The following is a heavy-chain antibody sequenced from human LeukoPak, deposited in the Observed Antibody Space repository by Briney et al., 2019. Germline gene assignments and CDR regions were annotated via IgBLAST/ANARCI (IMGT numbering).Heavy chain of an antibody. CDR2: IYPGDSDT. V-gene: IGHV5-51*01. CDR3: ARHSLLNFPPDY. CDR1: GSTFTSYW. Sequence: GESLKISWKGSGSTFTSYWIGWVRQMPGNGLEWMGIIYPGDSDTRYSPSFQGQVTISADKSISTAYLQWSSLKASDTAMYFCARHSLLNFPPDYWGQGTLVTVSS. D-gene: IGHD2-15*01. J-gene: IGHJ4*02.